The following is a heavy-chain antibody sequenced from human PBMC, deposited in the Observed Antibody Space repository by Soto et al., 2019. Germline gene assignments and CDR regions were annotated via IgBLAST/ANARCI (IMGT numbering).Heavy chain of an antibody. CDR2: INHSGST. D-gene: IGHD3-16*02. CDR1: GGSFSGYY. J-gene: IGHJ4*02. CDR3: ARLNYDYVWGSYRYDY. Sequence: PSETLSLTCAVYGGSFSGYYWSWIRQPPGKGLEWIGEINHSGSTNYNPSLKSRVTISVDTSKNQFSLKLSSVTAADTAVYYCARLNYDYVWGSYRYDYWGQGTLVTVSS. V-gene: IGHV4-34*01.